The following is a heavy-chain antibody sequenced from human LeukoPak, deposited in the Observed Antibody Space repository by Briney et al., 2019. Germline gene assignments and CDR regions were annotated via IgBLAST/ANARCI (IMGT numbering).Heavy chain of an antibody. CDR3: ARVGSGTTGAYYYYGMDV. D-gene: IGHD1-1*01. CDR2: IYYSGST. J-gene: IGHJ6*04. CDR1: GGSISSYY. Sequence: PSETLSLTCTVSGGSISSYYWSWIRQPPGKGLEWIGYIYYSGSTNHNPSLKSRVTISVDTSKNQFSLKLSSVTAADTAVYYCARVGSGTTGAYYYYGMDVWGKGTTVTVSS. V-gene: IGHV4-59*01.